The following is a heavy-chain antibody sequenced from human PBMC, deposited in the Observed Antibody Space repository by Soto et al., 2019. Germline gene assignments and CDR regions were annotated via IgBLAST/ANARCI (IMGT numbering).Heavy chain of an antibody. J-gene: IGHJ6*02. V-gene: IGHV3-7*01. CDR1: GFSLSTSW. CDR2: IMQDGSDK. Sequence: EVQLVESGGGLVQPGGSLRLSCTASGFSLSTSWMTWVRQAPGKGLEWVANIMQDGSDKYYVDSVKGRFTISIDTAKNSLYLQMTSLRAEDTAVYYCASKRLYFYGLDVWGQGTTVTVSS. CDR3: ASKRLYFYGLDV.